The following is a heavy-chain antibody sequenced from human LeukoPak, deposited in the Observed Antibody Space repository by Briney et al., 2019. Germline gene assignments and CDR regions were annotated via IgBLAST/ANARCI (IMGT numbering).Heavy chain of an antibody. D-gene: IGHD2-2*01. J-gene: IGHJ4*02. CDR2: IYYSGST. Sequence: SETLSLTCTVSGDSISSSYYWGWIRQPPGKGLDWIGSIYYSGSTYYNPSLKSRVTMSVDTSKNQFSLKLSSVTAADTAVYYCASTLGVVVPTDYWGQGTLVTVSS. V-gene: IGHV4-39*01. CDR3: ASTLGVVVPTDY. CDR1: GDSISSSYY.